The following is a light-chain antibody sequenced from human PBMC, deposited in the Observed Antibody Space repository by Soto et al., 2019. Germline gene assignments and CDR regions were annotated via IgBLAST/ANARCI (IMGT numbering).Light chain of an antibody. CDR1: SSDVGGYNY. CDR3: NSYTSSSTPYVV. CDR2: DVS. V-gene: IGLV2-14*01. Sequence: QSVLTQPASVSGSPGQSITISCTGTSSDVGGYNYVSWYQQHPGKAPKLMIYDVSNRPSGVSNRFSGSKSGNTASLTISRLQAEDEADYYCNSYTSSSTPYVVFGGGTKLTVL. J-gene: IGLJ2*01.